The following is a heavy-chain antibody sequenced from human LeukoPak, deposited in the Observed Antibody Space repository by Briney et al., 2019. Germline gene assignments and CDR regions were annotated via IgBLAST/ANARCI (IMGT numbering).Heavy chain of an antibody. D-gene: IGHD5-18*01. J-gene: IGHJ4*02. CDR2: IIPIFGTA. V-gene: IGHV1-69*06. Sequence: AASVKVSCKVSGGTFSSYAISWVRQAPGQGLEWMGGIIPIFGTANYAQKFQGRVTITADKSTSTAYMELSSLRSEDTAVYYCARAFSGQRGYSYGPDYFDYWGQGTLVTVSS. CDR3: ARAFSGQRGYSYGPDYFDY. CDR1: GGTFSSYA.